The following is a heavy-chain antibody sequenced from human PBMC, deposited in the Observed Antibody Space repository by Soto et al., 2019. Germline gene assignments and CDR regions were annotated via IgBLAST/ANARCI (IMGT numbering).Heavy chain of an antibody. D-gene: IGHD2-2*01. V-gene: IGHV3-30-3*01. CDR2: MSYDGSDK. Sequence: QVQLVESGGGVVQPGRSLRLSCAASGFSFRSYAMHWVRQAPGKGLGWVAVMSYDGSDKDYADSVKGRFPISRDNSKNTLYLQMSSLRAEDTAVYYCARARLDTPALEYWGQGTLVTVSS. CDR3: ARARLDTPALEY. J-gene: IGHJ4*02. CDR1: GFSFRSYA.